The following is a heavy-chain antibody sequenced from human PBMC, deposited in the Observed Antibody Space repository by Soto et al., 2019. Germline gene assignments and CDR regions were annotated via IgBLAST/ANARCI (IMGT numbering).Heavy chain of an antibody. Sequence: SVKVSCKASGGTFSNFAISWVRQAPGQGLEWMGGIVPVFGTPNYAQKFHGRVTITADESTSTAYMELSSLTSEDTAVYYCARWGGYCSRKYCYTALDYWCQGILVSVS. CDR2: IVPVFGTP. J-gene: IGHJ4*02. V-gene: IGHV1-69*13. CDR3: ARWGGYCSRKYCYTALDY. D-gene: IGHD2-2*01. CDR1: GGTFSNFA.